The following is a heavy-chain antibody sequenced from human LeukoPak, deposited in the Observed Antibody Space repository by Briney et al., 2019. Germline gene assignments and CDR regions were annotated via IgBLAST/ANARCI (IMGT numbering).Heavy chain of an antibody. D-gene: IGHD2-21*02. Sequence: AGGSLRLSCAASGFTFSSYSMNWVRQAPGKGLQWVSILHSDGATYYADSVKGRFTISRDNSRSTLYLQMNSLRAEDTAVYFCARVAYYRVTADQITDAFDVWGHGTVVTVSS. CDR2: LHSDGAT. V-gene: IGHV3-66*01. CDR1: GFTFSSYS. J-gene: IGHJ3*01. CDR3: ARVAYYRVTADQITDAFDV.